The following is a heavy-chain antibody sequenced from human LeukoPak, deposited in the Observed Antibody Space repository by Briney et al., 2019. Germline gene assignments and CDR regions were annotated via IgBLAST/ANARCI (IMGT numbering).Heavy chain of an antibody. D-gene: IGHD3-9*01. CDR1: GGSISSGSYY. CDR3: ARNRLGNHQRAFDI. V-gene: IGHV4-61*02. CDR2: IYTSGST. J-gene: IGHJ3*02. Sequence: PSQTLSLTCTVSGGSISSGSYYWSWIRQPAGKGLEWIGRIYTSGSTNYNPSLKSRVTISVDTSKNQFSLKLSSVTAADTAVYYCARNRLGNHQRAFDIWGQGTMVTVSS.